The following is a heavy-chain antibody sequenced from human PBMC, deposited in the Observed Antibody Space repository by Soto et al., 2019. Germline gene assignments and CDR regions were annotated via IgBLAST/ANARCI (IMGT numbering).Heavy chain of an antibody. V-gene: IGHV4-39*01. J-gene: IGHJ2*01. CDR3: ASGTYVWECYPNWHLDL. D-gene: IGHD3-16*02. Sequence: QLQLQESGPGLVKPSETLSLTCTVSGGSISSSSYYWGWIRQPPGKGLEWIGSIYYSGSTYYNPSLNLRSTISLPTSQYQFSLHRRSVTAAHTAVYYSASGTYVWECYPNWHLDLRGRGTLLTVPS. CDR1: GGSISSSSYY. CDR2: IYYSGST.